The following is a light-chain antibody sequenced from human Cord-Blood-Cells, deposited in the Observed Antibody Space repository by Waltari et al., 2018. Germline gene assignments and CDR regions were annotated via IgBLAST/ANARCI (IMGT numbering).Light chain of an antibody. CDR1: QSVSSSY. J-gene: IGKJ1*01. CDR2: GAF. V-gene: IGKV3-20*01. Sequence: EIVLTQSPGTLSLSPGERATLSCRASQSVSSSYLAWYQQKPGQAPRLLIYGAFRRATGIPDRCSGSWSGTDFTLTISRLEPEDFAVYYCQQYGSSSWTFGQGTKVEIK. CDR3: QQYGSSSWT.